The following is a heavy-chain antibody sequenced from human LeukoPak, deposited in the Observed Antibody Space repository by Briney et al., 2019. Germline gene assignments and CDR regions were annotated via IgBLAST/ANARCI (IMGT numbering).Heavy chain of an antibody. CDR2: ISTSSSYI. J-gene: IGHJ5*02. CDR3: ARDGSGWSNWFGP. D-gene: IGHD6-19*01. CDR1: GFTFSSYM. Sequence: GGSLRLSCAASGFTFSSYMMNWVRQAPGKGLEWVSSISTSSSYIYYADSVKGRFTISRDNAKNSLFLQMNSLRAEDTAVYYCARDGSGWSNWFGPWGQGTLVTVSS. V-gene: IGHV3-21*01.